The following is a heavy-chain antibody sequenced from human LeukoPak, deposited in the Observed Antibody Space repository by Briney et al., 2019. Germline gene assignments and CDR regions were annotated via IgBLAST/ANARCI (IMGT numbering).Heavy chain of an antibody. D-gene: IGHD3-10*01. CDR3: ARGRITMVRGPEFDY. V-gene: IGHV1-18*04. CDR1: GYTFTGYY. CDR2: ISGYNGNT. Sequence: GASVKVSCKASGYTFTGYYMDWVRQAPGQGLEWIGWISGYNGNTNYAQKFQGRVTMTTDTSTSTGYMELTSLRSDDTAVYYCARGRITMVRGPEFDYWGQGTPVTVSS. J-gene: IGHJ4*02.